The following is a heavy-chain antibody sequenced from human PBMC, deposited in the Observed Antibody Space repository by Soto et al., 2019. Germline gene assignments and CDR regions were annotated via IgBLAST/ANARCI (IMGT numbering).Heavy chain of an antibody. J-gene: IGHJ4*02. CDR3: ARDDYGDYVIDY. CDR1: GGSVSSGSYY. D-gene: IGHD4-17*01. CDR2: IYYSGST. V-gene: IGHV4-61*01. Sequence: SETLSLTCTVSGGSVSSGSYYWSWIRQPPGKGLEWIGYIYYSGSTNYNPSLKSRVTISVDTSKNQFSLKLSSVTAADTAVYYCARDDYGDYVIDYWGQGTLVTVSS.